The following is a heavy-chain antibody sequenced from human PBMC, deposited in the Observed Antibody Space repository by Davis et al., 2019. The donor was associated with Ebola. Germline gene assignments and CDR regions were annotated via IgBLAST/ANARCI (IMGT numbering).Heavy chain of an antibody. Sequence: ASVKVSCKASGYTFTGYYMHWVRQAPGQGLEWMGWINPNSGGTNYAQKFQGRVTMTRDTSISTAYMELSRLRADDTAVYYCAKDGGASSSFGYYYGMDVWGQGTMVTVSS. CDR1: GYTFTGYY. CDR3: AKDGGASSSFGYYYGMDV. D-gene: IGHD6-13*01. V-gene: IGHV1-2*02. J-gene: IGHJ6*02. CDR2: INPNSGGT.